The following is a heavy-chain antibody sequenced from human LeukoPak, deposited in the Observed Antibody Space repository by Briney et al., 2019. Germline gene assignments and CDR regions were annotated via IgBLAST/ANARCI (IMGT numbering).Heavy chain of an antibody. J-gene: IGHJ4*02. Sequence: ESLKISCKGSGYSFTNYWIGWVRQMPGKGLEWMGIIDPRDSHITYSPSFQGQVTISADKSISTAYLQWSSLKASDTAMYYCARRSRDYDILTGGYYFDYWGQGTLVTVSS. CDR2: IDPRDSHI. V-gene: IGHV5-51*01. CDR1: GYSFTNYW. D-gene: IGHD3-9*01. CDR3: ARRSRDYDILTGGYYFDY.